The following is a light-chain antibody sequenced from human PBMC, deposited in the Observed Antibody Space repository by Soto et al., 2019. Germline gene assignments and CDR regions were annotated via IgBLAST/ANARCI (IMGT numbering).Light chain of an antibody. CDR1: SSDVGTYNR. V-gene: IGLV2-18*02. Sequence: QSVLTQPPSVSGSPGQSVTISCSGTSSDVGTYNRVSWYQQPPGTAPKLMIYEVSNRPSGVPDRFSGSKSGNTASLTISGLQAEDEADYYCSSYTSSSTVIFGGGTKLPVL. CDR2: EVS. J-gene: IGLJ2*01. CDR3: SSYTSSSTVI.